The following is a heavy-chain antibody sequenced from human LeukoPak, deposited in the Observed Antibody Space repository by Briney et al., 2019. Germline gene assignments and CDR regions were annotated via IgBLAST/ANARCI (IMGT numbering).Heavy chain of an antibody. Sequence: SETLSLTCTVSGGSISSYYWSWIRQPPGKGLEWIGFIHYSGLTVYSPSLQSRVSMSVDTSRNQFSLDLSSVTAADTALYYCARDPPEDEWNSLDSWGQGILVTVSS. D-gene: IGHD1-7*01. CDR2: IHYSGLT. CDR3: ARDPPEDEWNSLDS. J-gene: IGHJ4*02. V-gene: IGHV4-59*01. CDR1: GGSISSYY.